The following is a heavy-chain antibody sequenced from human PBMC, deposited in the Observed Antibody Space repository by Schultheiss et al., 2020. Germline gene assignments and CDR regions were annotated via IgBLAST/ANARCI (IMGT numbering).Heavy chain of an antibody. V-gene: IGHV3-9*01. D-gene: IGHD4-17*01. CDR1: GFAFSSYD. Sequence: SLKISCAASGFAFSSYDMHWVRQAPGKGLEWVSGISWNSGSIGYADSVKGRFTISRDNAKNSLDLQMTHLRVEDTAVYYCARGHPSTVTKYYFDYWGQGTLVTVYS. CDR2: ISWNSGSI. CDR3: ARGHPSTVTKYYFDY. J-gene: IGHJ4*02.